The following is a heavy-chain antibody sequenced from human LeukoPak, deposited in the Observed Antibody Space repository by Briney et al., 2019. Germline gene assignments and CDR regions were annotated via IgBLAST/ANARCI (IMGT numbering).Heavy chain of an antibody. V-gene: IGHV3-21*01. CDR1: GFTFSSYG. CDR3: ARKLTGSFDI. J-gene: IGHJ3*02. Sequence: GGSLRLSCAASGFTFSSYGMNWVRQAPGKGLEWVSSISGTCAYIYYADSVRGRFTISRDNAKNSLYLQMNSLRAEDTAVYFCARKLTGSFDIWGQGTMVTVSS. D-gene: IGHD7-27*01. CDR2: ISGTCAYI.